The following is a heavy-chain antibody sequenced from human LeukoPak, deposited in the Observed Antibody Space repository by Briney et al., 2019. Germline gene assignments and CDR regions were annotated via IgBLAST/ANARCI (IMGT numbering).Heavy chain of an antibody. Sequence: ASVKVSCKASGYTFTSYGISWVRQAPGQGLEWMGWISAFNGNTNYAQKLQGRVTMTTDTSTSTAYMELRSLRSDDTAVYYCASLGSGWYYFDYWGQGTLVTVSS. V-gene: IGHV1-18*01. CDR2: ISAFNGNT. CDR1: GYTFTSYG. CDR3: ASLGSGWYYFDY. D-gene: IGHD6-19*01. J-gene: IGHJ4*02.